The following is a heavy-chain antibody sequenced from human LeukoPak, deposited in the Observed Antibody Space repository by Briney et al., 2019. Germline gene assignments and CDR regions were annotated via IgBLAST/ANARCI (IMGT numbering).Heavy chain of an antibody. CDR3: ARERIGPATAIGHYFDY. D-gene: IGHD2-2*02. J-gene: IGHJ4*02. CDR2: IYHSGST. V-gene: IGHV4-30-2*01. Sequence: SQTLSLTCAVSGGSISSGGYSWSWIQQPPGKGLEWIGYIYHSGSTYYNPSLKSRVTISVDRSKNQFSLKLSSVTAADTAVYYCARERIGPATAIGHYFDYWGQGTLVTVSS. CDR1: GGSISSGGYS.